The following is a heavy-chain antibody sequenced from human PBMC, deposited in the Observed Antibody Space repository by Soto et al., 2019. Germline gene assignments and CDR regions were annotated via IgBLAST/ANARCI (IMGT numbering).Heavy chain of an antibody. CDR2: VYNRGNT. D-gene: IGHD4-17*01. J-gene: IGHJ5*02. Sequence: PSWSQSISGAVCDGVISAYYWSLIRQPPGKGLEWIGYVYNRGNTKYNPSLKSRVTIWEDMSKNQVSLRLSSVTAADTAIYYCARDRQHTYGNCFDPWGQGTLVTVSA. CDR3: ARDRQHTYGNCFDP. V-gene: IGHV4-59*01. CDR1: DGVISAYY.